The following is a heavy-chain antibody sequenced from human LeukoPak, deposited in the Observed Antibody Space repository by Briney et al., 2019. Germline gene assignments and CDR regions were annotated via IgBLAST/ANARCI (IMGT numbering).Heavy chain of an antibody. CDR1: GYTFTSYY. V-gene: IGHV1-46*01. CDR2: INPSGGST. J-gene: IGHJ6*02. CDR3: ARESVPYGMDV. Sequence: ASVKVSCKASGYTFTSYYMHWVRQAPGQGLEWMGIINPSGGSTSYAQKFQGRATMTRDTSTSTVYMELSSLRSEDTAVYYCARESVPYGMDVWGQGTTVTVSS.